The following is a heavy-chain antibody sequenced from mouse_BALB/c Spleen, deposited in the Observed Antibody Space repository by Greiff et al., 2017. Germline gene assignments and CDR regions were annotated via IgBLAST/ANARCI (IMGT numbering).Heavy chain of an antibody. CDR1: GFTFSDYG. V-gene: IGHV5-15*02. CDR2: ISNLAYSI. Sequence: VESGGGLVQPGGSRKLSCAASGFTFSDYGMAWVRQAPGKGPEWVAFISNLAYSIYYADTVTGRFTISRENAKNTLYLEMSSLRSEDTAMYYCARDWDGGAMDYWGQGTSVTVSS. D-gene: IGHD4-1*01. J-gene: IGHJ4*01. CDR3: ARDWDGGAMDY.